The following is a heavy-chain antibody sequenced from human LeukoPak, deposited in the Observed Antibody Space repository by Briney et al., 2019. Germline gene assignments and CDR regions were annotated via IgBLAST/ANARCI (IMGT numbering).Heavy chain of an antibody. J-gene: IGHJ4*02. Sequence: GGSLRLSCAASGFTFSSYGMHWVRQAPGKGLEWVAVISYDGSNKYYADSVKGRFTISRDNSKNTLYLQMSSLRAEDTAVYYCAKDLIAVAGTGAGGYFDYWGQGTLVTVSS. CDR1: GFTFSSYG. CDR2: ISYDGSNK. D-gene: IGHD6-19*01. CDR3: AKDLIAVAGTGAGGYFDY. V-gene: IGHV3-30*18.